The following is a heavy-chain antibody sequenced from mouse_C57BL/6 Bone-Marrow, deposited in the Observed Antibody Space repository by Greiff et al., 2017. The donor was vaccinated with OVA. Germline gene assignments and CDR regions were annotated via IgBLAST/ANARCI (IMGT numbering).Heavy chain of an antibody. J-gene: IGHJ3*01. CDR1: GYSFTSYY. D-gene: IGHD4-1*01. CDR3: ARGGTSPFAY. Sequence: EVQLQQSGPELVKPGASVKISCKASGYSFTSYYMNWVKQSPEKSLEWIGEINPSTGGTTYNQKFKAKATLTVDKSSSTAYMQRKSLTSEDSAVYYGARGGTSPFAYWGQGTLVTVSA. V-gene: IGHV1-42*01. CDR2: INPSTGGT.